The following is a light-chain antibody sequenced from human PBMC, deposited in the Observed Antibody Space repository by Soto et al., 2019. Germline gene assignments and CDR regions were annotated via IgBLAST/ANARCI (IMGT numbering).Light chain of an antibody. Sequence: EIVLTHSPGSLSLSPRERATLSCSASQSVSSNHLAWYQQKPGQAPRLIIYGASRRATGIPDRFSGSGSGTEFTLTISRLEPEDFAVYYCQQYGSSTYTFGQGTKVDIK. CDR1: QSVSSNH. J-gene: IGKJ2*01. CDR3: QQYGSSTYT. CDR2: GAS. V-gene: IGKV3-20*01.